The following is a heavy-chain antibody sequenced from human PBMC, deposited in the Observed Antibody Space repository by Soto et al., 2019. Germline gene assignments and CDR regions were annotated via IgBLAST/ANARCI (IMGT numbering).Heavy chain of an antibody. CDR1: GFTFDDYT. D-gene: IGHD3-10*01. CDR3: AKAGGPTMVRGMGWFDP. J-gene: IGHJ5*02. CDR2: ISWDGGST. V-gene: IGHV3-43*01. Sequence: GGSLRLSCAASGFTFDDYTMHWVRQAPGKGLEWVSLISWDGGSTYYADSVKGRFTISRDNCKNALYLQMNSLRAEDTAVYYCAKAGGPTMVRGMGWFDPWGQGTLVTVSS.